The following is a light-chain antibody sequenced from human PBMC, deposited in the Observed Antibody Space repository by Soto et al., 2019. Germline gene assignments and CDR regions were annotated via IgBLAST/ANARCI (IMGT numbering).Light chain of an antibody. CDR3: QQYGSSPPIT. Sequence: EIVLTQSPGTLSLSPGERATLSCRASQSVSSNYLAWYQQKPGQAPRLLIYGASNRATGTPDRFSGSGSGTDFTLNISRLESEDFAVYYYQQYGSSPPITFGQGTRLEIK. CDR1: QSVSSNY. V-gene: IGKV3-20*01. CDR2: GAS. J-gene: IGKJ5*01.